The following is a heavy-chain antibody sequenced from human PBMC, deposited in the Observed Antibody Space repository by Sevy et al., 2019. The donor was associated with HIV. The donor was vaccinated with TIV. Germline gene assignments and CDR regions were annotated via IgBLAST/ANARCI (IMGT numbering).Heavy chain of an antibody. CDR3: ARGKSGYGYALNY. Sequence: GGSLRLSCAASGFTVNSNYMTWVRQAPGKGLEGVSVIHSDDTTYHADSVKDRFTISRDNFKITLYLHMSSLRAEDTAVYYCARGKSGYGYALNYWGQGTLVTVSS. V-gene: IGHV3-66*01. J-gene: IGHJ4*02. CDR1: GFTVNSNY. CDR2: IHSDDTT. D-gene: IGHD5-18*01.